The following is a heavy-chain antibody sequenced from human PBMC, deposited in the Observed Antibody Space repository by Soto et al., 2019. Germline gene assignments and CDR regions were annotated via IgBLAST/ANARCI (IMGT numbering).Heavy chain of an antibody. Sequence: GGSLRLSCIASGFTFGDYAMSWVRQAPGKGLEWLGIIRGKTYSGTTGYAASVNGRFTISRDDSKSIAYLQMNSLKTEDAAVYYCTSQYFDHWGQGTQVTVSS. CDR3: TSQYFDH. CDR2: IRGKTYSGTT. V-gene: IGHV3-49*04. CDR1: GFTFGDYA. J-gene: IGHJ4*02.